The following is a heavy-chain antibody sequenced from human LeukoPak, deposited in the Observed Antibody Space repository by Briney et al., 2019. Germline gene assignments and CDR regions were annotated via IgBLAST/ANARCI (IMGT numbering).Heavy chain of an antibody. Sequence: GGSLRLSCAASEFTFSNAWMSWVRQAPGKGLEWVGRIKSKTDGGTTDYAAPVKGRFTISRDDSKNTLYLQTNSLKTEDTAVYYCTTEGGSYFFDIWGQGTMVTVSS. CDR1: EFTFSNAW. CDR2: IKSKTDGGTT. V-gene: IGHV3-15*01. D-gene: IGHD1-26*01. CDR3: TTEGGSYFFDI. J-gene: IGHJ3*02.